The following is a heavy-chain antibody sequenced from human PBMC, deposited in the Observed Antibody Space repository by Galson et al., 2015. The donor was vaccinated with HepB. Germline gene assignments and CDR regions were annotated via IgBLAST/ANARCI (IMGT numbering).Heavy chain of an antibody. Sequence: SLRLSCAASGFSFSNYWMTWVRQAPGKGLEWVANIRHDGGDTYYVDSVEGRFTVSRDNAKSSLYLQMNSLRAEDTAIYYCARDSGEEYFDYWGQGTLVTVSS. CDR2: IRHDGGDT. CDR3: ARDSGEEYFDY. J-gene: IGHJ4*02. V-gene: IGHV3-7*03. CDR1: GFSFSNYW. D-gene: IGHD2/OR15-2a*01.